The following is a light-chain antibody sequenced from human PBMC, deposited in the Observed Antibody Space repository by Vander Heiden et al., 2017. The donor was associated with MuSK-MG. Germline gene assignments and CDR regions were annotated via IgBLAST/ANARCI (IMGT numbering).Light chain of an antibody. CDR1: NVGGKS. CDR2: YDS. J-gene: IGLJ2*01. V-gene: IGLV3-21*04. Sequence: SFVLTPPPSVSVAPGKTARITCGGNNVGGKSVNWYQQKPGKAPVLVIYYDSDRPSGIPERFSGSNSGNTATLTISRVEAGDEADYYCQVWDSSSDHAVFGGGTKLTVL. CDR3: QVWDSSSDHAV.